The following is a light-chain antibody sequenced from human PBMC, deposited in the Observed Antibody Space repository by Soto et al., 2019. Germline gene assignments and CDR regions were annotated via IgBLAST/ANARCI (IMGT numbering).Light chain of an antibody. Sequence: EIVMTQSPATLSVSPGERATLSCRASQSVSSNLAWYQQKPGQAPRLLIYGASTRATGIPARFSGSGSGIEFTLTISSLQSEDFAVYYCQQYNNWPPLTFDQGTRLEIE. J-gene: IGKJ5*01. CDR2: GAS. CDR3: QQYNNWPPLT. V-gene: IGKV3-15*01. CDR1: QSVSSN.